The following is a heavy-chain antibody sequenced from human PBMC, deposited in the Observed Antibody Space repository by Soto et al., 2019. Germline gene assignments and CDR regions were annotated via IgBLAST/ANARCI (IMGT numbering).Heavy chain of an antibody. J-gene: IGHJ4*02. D-gene: IGHD2-8*01. V-gene: IGHV3-23*01. CDR1: GFTFSSYA. CDR3: ARLMVYATRPGQFDY. CDR2: ISGSGGST. Sequence: GGSLRLSCAASGFTFSSYAMSWVRQAPGKGLEWVSAISGSGGSTYYADSVKGRFTISRDNSKNTLYLQMNSLRAEDTAVYYCARLMVYATRPGQFDYWGQGTLVTVSS.